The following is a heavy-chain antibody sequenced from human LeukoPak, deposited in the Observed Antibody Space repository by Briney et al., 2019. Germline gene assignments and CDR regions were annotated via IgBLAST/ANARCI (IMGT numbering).Heavy chain of an antibody. CDR2: ILASGETT. CDR3: AKNYYGKMVPYDGVFDC. V-gene: IGHV3-23*01. CDR1: GCTFSNYA. Sequence: WGTLRLSCPASGCTFSNYAMTWVRQAPRQGLEWVSGILASGETTYYADSVKGRFTITRDNSKNTLYLQMNSLITEDTAIYYGAKNYYGKMVPYDGVFDCWGQATLLTVSS. J-gene: IGHJ4*02. D-gene: IGHD3-10*01.